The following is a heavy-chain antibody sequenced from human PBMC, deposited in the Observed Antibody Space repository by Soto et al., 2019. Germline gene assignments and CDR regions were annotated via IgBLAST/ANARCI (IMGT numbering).Heavy chain of an antibody. D-gene: IGHD3-22*01. Sequence: SETLSLTCAVSGGSISSGGYSWSWIRQPPGKGLEWIGYIYHSGSTYYNPSLKSRATISVDRSKNQFSLKLSSVTAADTAVYYCAGSQVEYYYDSSGYQVDYWGQGTLVTVSS. J-gene: IGHJ4*02. CDR2: IYHSGST. CDR3: AGSQVEYYYDSSGYQVDY. CDR1: GGSISSGGYS. V-gene: IGHV4-30-2*01.